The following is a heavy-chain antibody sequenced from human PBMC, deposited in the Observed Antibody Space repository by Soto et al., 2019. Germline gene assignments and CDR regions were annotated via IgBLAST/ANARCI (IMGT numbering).Heavy chain of an antibody. D-gene: IGHD5-18*01. J-gene: IGHJ4*02. CDR1: GGTFSSYT. V-gene: IGHV1-69*02. CDR2: IIPILGIA. Sequence: QVQLVQSGAEVKKPGSSVKVSCKASGGTFSSYTISWVRQAPGQGLEWMGRIIPILGIANYAQKFQGRVTITADKSTSTAYMQLSSLRSEDTAVYYFARKRSYGHYFDYWGQGTLVTVSS. CDR3: ARKRSYGHYFDY.